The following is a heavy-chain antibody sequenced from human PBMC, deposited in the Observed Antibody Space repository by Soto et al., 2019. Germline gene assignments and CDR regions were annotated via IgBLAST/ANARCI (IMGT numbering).Heavy chain of an antibody. CDR2: ISGSGRDT. CDR1: GFTFDSCV. D-gene: IGHD6-13*01. J-gene: IGHJ6*02. Sequence: DVQLVESGGDLVQPGGSLRLSCAASGFTFDSCVMSWVRQAPGKGLEWLSLISGSGRDTDYADSVKGRFTISRDNSKNTLYLQMNRLRVEDTAVYYCAKDPPSERMQPDYGMDVWGQGTTVTVSS. V-gene: IGHV3-23*04. CDR3: AKDPPSERMQPDYGMDV.